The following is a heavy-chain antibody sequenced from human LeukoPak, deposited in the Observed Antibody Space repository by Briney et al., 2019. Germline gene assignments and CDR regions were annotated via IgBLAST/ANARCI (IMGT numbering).Heavy chain of an antibody. CDR2: IRYDGSNK. Sequence: PGGSLRLSCAASGFTFSSYGMHWVRQAPGKGLEWVAFIRYDGSNKYYADSVKGRFTISGDNAKNTLYLQMNSLRAEDTAVYYCARDHDADYWGQGTLVTVSS. CDR3: ARDHDADY. V-gene: IGHV3-30*02. J-gene: IGHJ4*02. CDR1: GFTFSSYG.